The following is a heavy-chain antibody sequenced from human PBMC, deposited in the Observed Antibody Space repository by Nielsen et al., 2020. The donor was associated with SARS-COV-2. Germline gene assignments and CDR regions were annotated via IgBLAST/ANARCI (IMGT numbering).Heavy chain of an antibody. V-gene: IGHV3-7*01. CDR3: ARDWSRAFDV. Sequence: GGSLRLSCAASGFTFSSHWMSWVRQAPGKGLEWLANIKHDGSEQYYVDSVKGRFTMSRDNAKNLLYLQMNSLRDDDTAVYYCARDWSRAFDVWGQGTMVTVSS. CDR2: IKHDGSEQ. CDR1: GFTFSSHW. J-gene: IGHJ3*01.